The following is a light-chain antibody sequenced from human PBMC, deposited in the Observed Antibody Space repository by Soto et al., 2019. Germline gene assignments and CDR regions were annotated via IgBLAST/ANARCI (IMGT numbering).Light chain of an antibody. Sequence: DIQMTQSPSSLSASVGDRVIITCRASQNINSYLNWYQQKPGKAPKLLIYAASNLQSGVPSRFSGSGSGTEFTLTISSLQPDDFATYYCQQYNSYPGTFGQGTKV. CDR2: AAS. CDR3: QQYNSYPGT. V-gene: IGKV1-9*01. J-gene: IGKJ1*01. CDR1: QNINSY.